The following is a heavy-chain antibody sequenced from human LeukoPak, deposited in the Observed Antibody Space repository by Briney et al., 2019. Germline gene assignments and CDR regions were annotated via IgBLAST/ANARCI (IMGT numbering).Heavy chain of an antibody. CDR1: GFTFSSYG. D-gene: IGHD3-22*01. V-gene: IGHV3-33*06. CDR3: AKDQHYYDSSGYYYTY. CDR2: IWYDGSNK. J-gene: IGHJ4*02. Sequence: GGSLRLSCAASGFTFSSYGMHWVRQAPGKGLEWVAVIWYDGSNKYYADSVKGRFTTSRDNSKNTLYLQMNSLRAEDTAVYYCAKDQHYYDSSGYYYTYWGQGTLVTVSS.